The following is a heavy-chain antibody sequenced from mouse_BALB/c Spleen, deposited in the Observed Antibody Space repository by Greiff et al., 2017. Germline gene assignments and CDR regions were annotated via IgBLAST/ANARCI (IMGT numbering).Heavy chain of an antibody. CDR2: IYPGNSDT. CDR1: GYTFTSYW. D-gene: IGHD2-12*01. V-gene: IGHV1-5*01. CDR3: TGLRREDWYFDV. J-gene: IGHJ1*01. Sequence: EVQLQQSGTVLARPGASVKMSCKASGYTFTSYWMHWVKQRPGQGLEWIGAIYPGNSDTSYNQKFKGKAKLTAVTSTSTAYMELSSLTNEDSAVYYCTGLRREDWYFDVWGAGTTVTVSS.